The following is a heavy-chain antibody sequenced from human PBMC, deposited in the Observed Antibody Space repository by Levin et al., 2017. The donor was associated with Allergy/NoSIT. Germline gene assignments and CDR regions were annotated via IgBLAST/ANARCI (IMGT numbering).Heavy chain of an antibody. CDR3: ARCPQQYNWFDP. D-gene: IGHD2-2*01. CDR2: IYPGDSDT. V-gene: IGHV5-51*01. Sequence: AASVKVSCKGSGYSFTSYWIGWVRQMPGKGLEWMGIIYPGDSDTRYSPSFQGQVTISADKSISTAYLQWSSLKASDTAMYYCARCPQQYNWFDPWGQGTLVTVSS. CDR1: GYSFTSYW. J-gene: IGHJ5*02.